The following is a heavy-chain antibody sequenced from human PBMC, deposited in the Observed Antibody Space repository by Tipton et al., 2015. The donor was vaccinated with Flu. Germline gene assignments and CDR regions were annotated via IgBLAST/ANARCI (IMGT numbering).Heavy chain of an antibody. Sequence: LRLSCTVSGVSISSGGYYWSWIRQHPGKGLEWIGYIYYSGSTYYNPSLKSRVTISVDTSKNQFSLKLSSVTAADTAVYYCARGGSGYPPGGMDVWGQGTTVTVSS. CDR3: ARGGSGYPPGGMDV. V-gene: IGHV4-31*03. CDR1: GVSISSGGYY. CDR2: IYYSGST. D-gene: IGHD3-22*01. J-gene: IGHJ6*02.